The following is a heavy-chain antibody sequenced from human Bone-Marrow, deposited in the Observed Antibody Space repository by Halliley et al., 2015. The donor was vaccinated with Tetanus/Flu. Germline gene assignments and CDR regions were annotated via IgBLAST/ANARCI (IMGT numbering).Heavy chain of an antibody. D-gene: IGHD3-22*01. CDR3: APQQISMIVVRTNYHYGMDV. Sequence: QLVQSGAEVKKPGASVKVSCEASGYTLTSLYLHWVRQAPGQGLEWIGTIKPSSGSTSYAQKFQGRVTMSRVTSTSTVYMELSSLRSEDTAVYFCAPQQISMIVVRTNYHYGMDVWGQGTTVTVSS. J-gene: IGHJ6*02. V-gene: IGHV1-46*01. CDR1: GYTLTSLY. CDR2: IKPSSGST.